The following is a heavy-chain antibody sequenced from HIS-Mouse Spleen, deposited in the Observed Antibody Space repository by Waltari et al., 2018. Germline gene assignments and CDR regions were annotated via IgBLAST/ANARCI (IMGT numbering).Heavy chain of an antibody. V-gene: IGHV4-39*07. Sequence: QLQLQESGPGLVKPSETLALTCPVSGGSICSSSYYWGCHRQPPGKGLEWIGGIYYSGSTYYNPSLKSRVTISVDTSKNQFSLKLSSVTAADTAVYYCAREIPYSSSWYDWYFDLWGRGTLVTVSS. CDR1: GGSICSSSYY. CDR2: IYYSGST. CDR3: AREIPYSSSWYDWYFDL. D-gene: IGHD6-13*01. J-gene: IGHJ2*01.